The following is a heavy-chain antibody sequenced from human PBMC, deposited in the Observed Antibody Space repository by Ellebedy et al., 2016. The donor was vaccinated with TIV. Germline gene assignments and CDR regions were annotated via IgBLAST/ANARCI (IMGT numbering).Heavy chain of an antibody. J-gene: IGHJ4*02. V-gene: IGHV1-69*04. CDR3: ARDDSGSYRVDY. CDR2: IIPILGRA. Sequence: AASVKVSCKASGGTFSSYAISWVRQAPGQGLEWMGRIIPILGRANYAQKFQGRVTITADKSTSTAYMELRSLRSDDTAVYYCARDDSGSYRVDYWGQGTLVTVSS. D-gene: IGHD1-26*01. CDR1: GGTFSSYA.